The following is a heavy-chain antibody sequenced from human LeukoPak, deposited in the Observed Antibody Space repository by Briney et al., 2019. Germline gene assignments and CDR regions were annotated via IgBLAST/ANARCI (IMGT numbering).Heavy chain of an antibody. CDR2: ISASGDSA. V-gene: IGHV3-23*01. Sequence: GGSLRLSCAASGFTFSTFSSYAMTWVRQAPGKGLEWVSVISASGDSAYYADSVKGRFTISRDNSKNTLYLQMNSLRAEDTAVYHCAKLYYDFWSGQYFDYWGQGALVTVSS. J-gene: IGHJ4*02. CDR1: GFTFSTFSSYA. D-gene: IGHD3-3*01. CDR3: AKLYYDFWSGQYFDY.